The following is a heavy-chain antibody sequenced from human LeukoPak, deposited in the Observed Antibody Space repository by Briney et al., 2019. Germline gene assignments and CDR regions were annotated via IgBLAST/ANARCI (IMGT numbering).Heavy chain of an antibody. CDR2: IYHSGST. J-gene: IGHJ4*02. D-gene: IGHD4-17*01. Sequence: PSETLSLTCAVSGGSISSSNWWSWVRQPPGKGLEWIGEIYHSGSTNYNPSLKSRVTISVDKSKNQFSLKLSSVTAADTAVYYCAGFDYGDRPFDYWGQGTLVTVSS. CDR3: AGFDYGDRPFDY. CDR1: GGSISSSNW. V-gene: IGHV4-4*02.